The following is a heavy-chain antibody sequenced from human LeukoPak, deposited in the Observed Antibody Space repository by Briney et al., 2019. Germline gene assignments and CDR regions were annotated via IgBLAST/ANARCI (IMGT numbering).Heavy chain of an antibody. CDR3: ARANIAVAGFDY. D-gene: IGHD6-19*01. Sequence: SETLSLTCAVSGGSISGRNWWSWVRQPPGKGLEWIGEIYHSGSTNYNPSLKTRVTISVDKSKNQFSLKLSSVTAADTAVYYCARANIAVAGFDYWGQGTLVTVSS. V-gene: IGHV4-4*02. CDR1: GGSISGRNW. CDR2: IYHSGST. J-gene: IGHJ4*02.